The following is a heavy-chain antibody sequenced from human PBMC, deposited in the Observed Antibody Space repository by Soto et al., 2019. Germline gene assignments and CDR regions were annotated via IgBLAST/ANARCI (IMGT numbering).Heavy chain of an antibody. J-gene: IGHJ6*02. CDR1: GDSTSNYY. V-gene: IGHV4-59*08. Sequence: SETLSLTCSVSGDSTSNYYWNWIRQPPGKGLEWIGYFSYTGTTNYNPSLKSRVTISADTSKNQFFLKLSSVTAADTAVYYCGRHLFSDVWGQGTTVTVSS. CDR2: FSYTGTT. D-gene: IGHD2-21*01. CDR3: GRHLFSDV.